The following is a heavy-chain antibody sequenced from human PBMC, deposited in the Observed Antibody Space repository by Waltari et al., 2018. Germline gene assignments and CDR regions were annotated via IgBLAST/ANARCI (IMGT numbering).Heavy chain of an antibody. Sequence: QVQLKESGPGLVQPSQTPSLTCTVSGGSTSSGSYYLSWIRQPSGKGLAWFGRSFTSRTPNGNPSLESRLTISQETAKKQFSRRLNDVTAAETAVYYCASSPIFGNWFDPRGQGTLVTVSS. J-gene: IGHJ5*02. V-gene: IGHV4-61*02. CDR1: GGSTSSGSYY. CDR3: ASSPIFGNWFDP. D-gene: IGHD3-3*01. CDR2: SFTSRTP.